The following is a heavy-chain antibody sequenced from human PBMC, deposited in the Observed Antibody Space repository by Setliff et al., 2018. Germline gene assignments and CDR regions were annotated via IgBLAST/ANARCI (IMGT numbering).Heavy chain of an antibody. V-gene: IGHV4-61*09. CDR1: GASISSGSYY. CDR2: IHSSGSA. Sequence: PSETLSLTCTVSGASISSGSYYWSWIRQPAGKGLEWIGHIHSSGSANYNSSLESRLTMSLDPSKKQFSLKLTSMTAADTAVYYCVRDAGDGYGVDAYAGAGFDIWGQGTMVTVSS. CDR3: VRDAGDGYGVDAYAGAGFDI. D-gene: IGHD4-17*01. J-gene: IGHJ3*02.